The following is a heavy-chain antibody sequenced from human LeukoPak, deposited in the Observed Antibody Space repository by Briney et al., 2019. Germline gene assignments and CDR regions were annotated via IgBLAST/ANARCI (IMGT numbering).Heavy chain of an antibody. CDR2: IHYSGST. V-gene: IGHV4-59*08. D-gene: IGHD3-10*01. CDR1: GASIRSSY. J-gene: IGHJ4*02. Sequence: PSETLSLTCTVSGASIRSSYWSWIRQPPGKGLEWIGHIHYSGSTNYNPSLKSRVTISVDTSKNQFSLKLSSVTAADAAVYYCARQGGRKYYGSGSYYPYYFDYWGQGTLVTVSS. CDR3: ARQGGRKYYGSGSYYPYYFDY.